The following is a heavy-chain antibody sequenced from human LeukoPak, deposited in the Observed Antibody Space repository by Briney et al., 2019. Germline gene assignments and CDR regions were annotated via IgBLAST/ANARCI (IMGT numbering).Heavy chain of an antibody. J-gene: IGHJ4*02. CDR3: ARGIRGIAAAENLNRLGHFDY. CDR2: IYYSGST. V-gene: IGHV4-39*07. Sequence: PSETLSLTCTVSGGSLSSSSYYWGWIRQPPGKGLEWIGSIYYSGSTYCNPSLKSRVTISVDTSKNQFSLKLSSVTAADTAVYYCARGIRGIAAAENLNRLGHFDYWGQGTLVTVSS. CDR1: GGSLSSSSYY. D-gene: IGHD6-13*01.